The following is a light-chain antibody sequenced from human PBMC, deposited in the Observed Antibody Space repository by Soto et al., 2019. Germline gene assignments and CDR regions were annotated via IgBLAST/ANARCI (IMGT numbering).Light chain of an antibody. Sequence: EILMTQSPATLSVSPGERVILSCRASQSVGSTLAWYQQTPGQAPRLLIRGASTRATGVPARFSGSGSGTEFTLTISSLQSEDFAVYYCQQYRTSLTFGGGT. CDR2: GAS. CDR3: QQYRTSLT. V-gene: IGKV3-15*01. J-gene: IGKJ4*02. CDR1: QSVGST.